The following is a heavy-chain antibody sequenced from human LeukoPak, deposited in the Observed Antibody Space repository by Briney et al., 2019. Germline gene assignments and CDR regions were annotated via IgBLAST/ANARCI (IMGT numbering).Heavy chain of an antibody. Sequence: GGSLRLSCAASGFTFSSYAMSWVRQAPGKGLEWVSAISGSGGSTYYADSVKGRFTISRDNAKNSLYLQMNSLRAEDTAVYYCARGKSNYDILTGYYIPDGAFDIWGQGTMVTVSS. V-gene: IGHV3-23*01. CDR3: ARGKSNYDILTGYYIPDGAFDI. CDR2: ISGSGGST. CDR1: GFTFSSYA. J-gene: IGHJ3*02. D-gene: IGHD3-9*01.